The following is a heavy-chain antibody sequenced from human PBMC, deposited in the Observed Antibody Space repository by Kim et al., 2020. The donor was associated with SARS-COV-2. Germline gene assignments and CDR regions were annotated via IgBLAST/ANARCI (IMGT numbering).Heavy chain of an antibody. CDR3: ARGPDYDILTGHTQPTWYFGL. D-gene: IGHD3-9*01. CDR1: GGSFSGFY. V-gene: IGHV4-34*01. CDR2: INHSGSA. J-gene: IGHJ2*01. Sequence: SETLSLTCAVYGGSFSGFYWSWIRQPPGKGLEWIGEINHSGSANHNPSLKSRVTISVDTSKNHFSLKLRSVTAADTATYYCARGPDYDILTGHTQPTWYFGLWGRGTLVTVSS.